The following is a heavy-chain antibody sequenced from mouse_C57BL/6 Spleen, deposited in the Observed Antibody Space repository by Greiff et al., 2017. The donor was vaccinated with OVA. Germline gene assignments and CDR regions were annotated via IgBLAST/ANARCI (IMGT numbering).Heavy chain of an antibody. CDR3: ASLVYYDYSPPFAY. V-gene: IGHV1-64*01. J-gene: IGHJ3*01. Sequence: QVQLQQPGAELVKPGASVKLSCKASGYTFTSYWMHWVKQRPGQGLEWIGMIHPNSGGTNYNKKFKSKATLTVDKSSSTAYMQLSSLTSEDTAVYYCASLVYYDYSPPFAYWGQGTLVTVSA. CDR1: GYTFTSYW. D-gene: IGHD2-4*01. CDR2: IHPNSGGT.